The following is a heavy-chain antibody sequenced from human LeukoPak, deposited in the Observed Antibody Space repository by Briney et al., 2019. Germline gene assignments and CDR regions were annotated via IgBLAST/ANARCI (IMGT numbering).Heavy chain of an antibody. CDR1: GYTFTSYG. V-gene: IGHV1-18*01. J-gene: IGHJ6*02. CDR2: ISAYNGNT. Sequence: GASVKVSCKASGYTFTSYGISWVRQAPGQGLEWMGWISAYNGNTNYAQKLQGRVTMTTDTSTSTAYMELRSLRSDDTAVYYCARDGGRFGESGYYYYGMDVWGQGTTVTVSS. CDR3: ARDGGRFGESGYYYYGMDV. D-gene: IGHD3-10*01.